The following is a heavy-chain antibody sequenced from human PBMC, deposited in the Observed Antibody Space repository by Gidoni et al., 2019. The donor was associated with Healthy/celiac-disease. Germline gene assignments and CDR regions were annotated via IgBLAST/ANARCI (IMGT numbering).Heavy chain of an antibody. D-gene: IGHD2-21*01. CDR1: GGTFSSYA. CDR2: IIPIFGTA. J-gene: IGHJ3*02. CDR3: ARALNCGGDCSHVAFDI. Sequence: QVQLVQSGAEVKKPGSSVKVSCKASGGTFSSYAISWVRQAPGQGLEWMGGIIPIFGTANYAQKFQGRVTITADESTSTAYMELSSLRSEDTAVYYCARALNCGGDCSHVAFDIWGQGTMVTVSS. V-gene: IGHV1-69*01.